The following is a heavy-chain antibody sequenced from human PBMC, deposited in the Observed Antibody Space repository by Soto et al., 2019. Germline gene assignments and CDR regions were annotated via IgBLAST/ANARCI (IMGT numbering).Heavy chain of an antibody. J-gene: IGHJ6*02. CDR1: GYSFTSYV. CDR2: MNPNSGNT. Sequence: SVKVSCKACGYSFTSYVINWVRQATGQGLEWMGWMNPNSGNTGYAQKFQGRVTMTRNTSISTVYMELSSLRSEDTAVYYCARGYCISTNCCRYYYDYGMDVWGQGTTVTVS. V-gene: IGHV1-8*01. D-gene: IGHD2-2*01. CDR3: ARGYCISTNCCRYYYDYGMDV.